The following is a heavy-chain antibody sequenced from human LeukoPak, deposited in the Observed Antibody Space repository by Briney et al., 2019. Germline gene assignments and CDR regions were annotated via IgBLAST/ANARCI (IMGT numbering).Heavy chain of an antibody. D-gene: IGHD3-9*01. CDR2: ISAYNGNT. CDR3: ARSAGLRYLAPQDY. CDR1: GYTFTSYG. V-gene: IGHV1-18*01. J-gene: IGHJ4*02. Sequence: ASVKVSCKASGYTFTSYGISWVRRAPGQGLEWMGWISAYNGNTNYAQKLQGTDTMTTDTSTSTAYMELRSLRSDDTAAYYCARSAGLRYLAPQDYWGQGTLVTVSS.